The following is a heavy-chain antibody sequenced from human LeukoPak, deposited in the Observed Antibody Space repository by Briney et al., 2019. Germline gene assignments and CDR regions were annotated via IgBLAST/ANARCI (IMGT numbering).Heavy chain of an antibody. CDR3: ARAVQYCSSTSCYPIYYYYYMDV. J-gene: IGHJ6*03. CDR1: GYTFTSYD. V-gene: IGHV1-8*01. Sequence: GASVKVSCKASGYTFTSYDINWVRQATGQGLEWMGWMNPNSGNTGYAQKFQGRVTMTRNTSISTAYMELSSLRSEDTAVYYCARAVQYCSSTSCYPIYYYYYMDVWGKGTTVTISS. CDR2: MNPNSGNT. D-gene: IGHD2-2*01.